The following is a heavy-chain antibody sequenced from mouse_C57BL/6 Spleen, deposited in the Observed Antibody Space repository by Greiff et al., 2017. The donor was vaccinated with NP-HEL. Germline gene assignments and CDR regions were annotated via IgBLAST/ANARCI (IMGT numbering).Heavy chain of an antibody. CDR1: GYSITSGYY. CDR2: ISYDGSN. Sequence: EVKLMESGPGLVKPSQSLSLTCSVTGYSITSGYYWNWIRQFPGNKLEWMGYISYDGSNNYNPSLKNRISITRDTSKNQFFLKLNSVTTEDTATYYCARVGVYAMDYWGQGTSVTVSS. J-gene: IGHJ4*01. CDR3: ARVGVYAMDY. V-gene: IGHV3-6*01.